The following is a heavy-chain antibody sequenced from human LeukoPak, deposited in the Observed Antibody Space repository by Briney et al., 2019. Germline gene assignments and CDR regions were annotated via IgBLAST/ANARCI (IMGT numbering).Heavy chain of an antibody. J-gene: IGHJ4*02. CDR2: INPNTGGT. CDR3: ARGKTYAPNTLDY. D-gene: IGHD3-16*01. Sequence: ASVKVSCKASGYTFTGYYMHWVRQAPGQGLEWMGRINPNTGGTNFAQKLQGRVTVTRDTSIGTAYMELSRLRSDDTAFYYCARGKTYAPNTLDYWGQGTLVTVSS. CDR1: GYTFTGYY. V-gene: IGHV1-2*06.